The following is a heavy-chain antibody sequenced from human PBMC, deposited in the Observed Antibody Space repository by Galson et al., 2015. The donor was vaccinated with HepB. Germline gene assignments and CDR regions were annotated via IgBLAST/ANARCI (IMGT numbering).Heavy chain of an antibody. D-gene: IGHD6-25*01. V-gene: IGHV3-15*05. J-gene: IGHJ4*02. CDR1: GFTFKDAH. Sequence: SLRLFCAASGFTFKDAHMNWVRQGPGKGMEWVARVKTIAGGATTDFAAPVKGRFTMSRDDSKNTVYLRMGSLKSEDTAVYHCTTGSALNYWGQGTLVTVSS. CDR2: VKTIAGGATT. CDR3: TTGSALNY.